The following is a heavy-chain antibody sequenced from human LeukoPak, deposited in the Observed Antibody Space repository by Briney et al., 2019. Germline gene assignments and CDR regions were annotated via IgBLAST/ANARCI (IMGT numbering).Heavy chain of an antibody. CDR3: VKPYPTLTTSSVLDT. CDR2: ISYDGNTQ. D-gene: IGHD4-17*01. J-gene: IGHJ5*01. Sequence: GGSLRLSCAASGFTFSSYAMHWVRQAPGKGLEWVAAISYDGNTQHYADPVKGRFTISRDNSKSKVYLQIDTLTIEDSAVYYCVKPYPTLTTSSVLDTWGQGTLVTVSS. CDR1: GFTFSSYA. V-gene: IGHV3-30*18.